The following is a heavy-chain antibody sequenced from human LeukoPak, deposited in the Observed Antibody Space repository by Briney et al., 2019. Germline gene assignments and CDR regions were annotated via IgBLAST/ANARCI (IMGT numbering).Heavy chain of an antibody. CDR1: GGSINNTIFY. J-gene: IGHJ4*02. CDR2: VYYSGTN. CDR3: ARISRWGPY. V-gene: IGHV4-39*07. D-gene: IGHD3-16*01. Sequence: PSETLSLTCTVSGGSINNTIFYWGWIRQPPGKGLEWIGTVYYSGTNYSSPSLKSRVTLSVDTSKNQFSLNLSSVTAADTAVYYCARISRWGPYWGQGTLVTVSS.